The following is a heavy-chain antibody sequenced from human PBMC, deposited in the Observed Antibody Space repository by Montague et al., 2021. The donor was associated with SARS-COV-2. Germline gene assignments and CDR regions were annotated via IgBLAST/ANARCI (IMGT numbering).Heavy chain of an antibody. D-gene: IGHD5/OR15-5a*01. V-gene: IGHV3-21*01. Sequence: SLRLSCAASGFTFSKYSMNWVRQAPGKGLEWVSSISTSSLYIYYAASVKGRFTISRANAKNSLFLQMDSLRAEDTAVYYCARALSASYSVGGDSFDIWGQGPMVPVSP. CDR3: ARALSASYSVGGDSFDI. CDR2: ISTSSLYI. CDR1: GFTFSKYS. J-gene: IGHJ3*02.